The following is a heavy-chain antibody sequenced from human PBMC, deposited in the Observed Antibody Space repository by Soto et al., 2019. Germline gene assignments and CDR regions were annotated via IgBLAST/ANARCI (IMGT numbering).Heavy chain of an antibody. CDR1: GFTFSSYA. D-gene: IGHD1-26*01. Sequence: GGSLRLSCAASGFTFSSYAMSWVRQAPGKGLEWVSAMSGSGGSTYYADSVKGRFTISRDNSKNTLYLQMNSLRAEDTAVYYCAKGGEIVGDTNWGQGTLVTVSS. CDR3: AKGGEIVGDTN. J-gene: IGHJ1*01. V-gene: IGHV3-23*01. CDR2: MSGSGGST.